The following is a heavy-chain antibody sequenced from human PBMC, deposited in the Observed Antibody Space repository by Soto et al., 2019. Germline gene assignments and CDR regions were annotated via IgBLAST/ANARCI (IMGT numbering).Heavy chain of an antibody. CDR3: AKEMIEPTNYFAY. CDR2: ISDNGRYT. J-gene: IGHJ4*02. D-gene: IGHD2-21*01. CDR1: GFTFSDYY. V-gene: IGHV3-11*05. Sequence: PGGSLRLSCAASGFTFSDYYMSWIRQAPGKGLEWISYISDNGRYTNYADSVEGRFTISRDNAKNSLYLQMNSLRAEDTAVYYYAKEMIEPTNYFAYWGQGTLVPVSS.